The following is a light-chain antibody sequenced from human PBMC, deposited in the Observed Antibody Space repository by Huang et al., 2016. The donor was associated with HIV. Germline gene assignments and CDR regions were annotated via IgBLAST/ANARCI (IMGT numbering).Light chain of an antibody. CDR3: QVYGTSPPGP. J-gene: IGKJ3*01. CDR1: QSVSGSY. V-gene: IGKV3-20*01. CDR2: GAA. Sequence: EIVLTQSPGTLSLSPGERATLSCRASQSVSGSYLAWYQQKPGQAPRRLIYGAASRATGIPDRFSGGGSGTDFTLTITRLEPEDTALYYCQVYGTSPPGPFGPGATVHIK.